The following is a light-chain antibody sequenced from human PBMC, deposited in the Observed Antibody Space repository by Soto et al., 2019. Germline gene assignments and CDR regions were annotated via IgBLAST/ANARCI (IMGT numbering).Light chain of an antibody. V-gene: IGKV3-20*01. CDR1: QSVGSY. CDR2: DAS. Sequence: EIVIAQSPATLSVSPGERATLSCRASQSVGSYLAWYQHKPGQAPTLVIFDASSRASGIPERFSGSGSGTDFTLTITRLEPEDFAVYYCQEYDGSPITFGLGTRLEIK. J-gene: IGKJ5*01. CDR3: QEYDGSPIT.